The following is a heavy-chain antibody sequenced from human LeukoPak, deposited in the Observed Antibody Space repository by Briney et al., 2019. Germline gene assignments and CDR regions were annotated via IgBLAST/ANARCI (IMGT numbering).Heavy chain of an antibody. Sequence: PSETLSLTCTVSGGSISSYYWSWIRQPQDTGMERIGYIYYSGSTNYHPSLQSRVTISVDTSKNQFSLKLCSGTAADPAVYYCASPGGFRELDAFDIWGQGTMVTVSS. J-gene: IGHJ3*02. CDR3: ASPGGFRELDAFDI. CDR1: GGSISSYY. V-gene: IGHV4-59*08. CDR2: IYYSGST. D-gene: IGHD3-10*01.